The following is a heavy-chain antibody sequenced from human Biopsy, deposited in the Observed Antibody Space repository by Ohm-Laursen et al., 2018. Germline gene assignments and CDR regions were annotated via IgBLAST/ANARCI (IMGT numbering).Heavy chain of an antibody. D-gene: IGHD3-22*01. J-gene: IGHJ5*02. CDR1: GGTFSSDI. V-gene: IGHV1-69*06. Sequence: SSVKVSCKASGGTFSSDIFAWVRQAPGQRPEWMGDVMPFFGTAQYAPKLQGRVSMTADKTTYTAYMELTSLASEDTAVYFCARHYYDTSGYNWFDPWGQGTLVTVSS. CDR3: ARHYYDTSGYNWFDP. CDR2: VMPFFGTA.